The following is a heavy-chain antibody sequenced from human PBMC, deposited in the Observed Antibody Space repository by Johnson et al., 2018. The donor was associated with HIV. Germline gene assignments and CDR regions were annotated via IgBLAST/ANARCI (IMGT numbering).Heavy chain of an antibody. V-gene: IGHV3-20*04. Sequence: VQLVESGGGLVQPGGSLRLSCAASGFTVRSDYMNWVRQAPGKGLEWVSGINWNGGSTGYADSVKGRFTISRDNAKNSLYLQMNSLRAEDTAVYYCAKSYSSSWYTDAFDIWGQGTMVTVSS. CDR3: AKSYSSSWYTDAFDI. D-gene: IGHD6-13*01. J-gene: IGHJ3*02. CDR1: GFTVRSDY. CDR2: INWNGGST.